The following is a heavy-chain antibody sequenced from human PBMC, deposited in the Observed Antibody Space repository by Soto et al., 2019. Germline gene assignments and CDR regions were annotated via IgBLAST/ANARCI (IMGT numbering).Heavy chain of an antibody. Sequence: QVQVVQTRAEVKKPGASVRVSCKTSGYTFTDYDINWVRQAAGQGLEYMGWMSPDSGNTGYSQQFQGRVTMTSNTSTSRAYMELSRLAAESTAVYYCEVTTGYWGQGTMVTVSS. CDR3: EVTTGY. CDR1: GYTFTDYD. CDR2: MSPDSGNT. D-gene: IGHD1-1*01. J-gene: IGHJ4*02. V-gene: IGHV1-8*02.